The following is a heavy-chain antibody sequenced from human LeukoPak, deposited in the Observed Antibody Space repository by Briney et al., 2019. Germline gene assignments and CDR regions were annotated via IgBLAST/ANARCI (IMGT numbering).Heavy chain of an antibody. J-gene: IGHJ1*01. CDR3: ASPTAGDDGGYFQH. V-gene: IGHV4-39*01. CDR1: GGSVSSSGYY. CDR2: IYYSGST. Sequence: SETLSLTCTVSGGSVSSSGYYWGWIRQPPGKGLEWIGSIYYSGSTYYNPSLKSRVTISVDTSKNQFSLKLSSVTAADTAVYYCASPTAGDDGGYFQHWGQGTLVTVSS. D-gene: IGHD6-25*01.